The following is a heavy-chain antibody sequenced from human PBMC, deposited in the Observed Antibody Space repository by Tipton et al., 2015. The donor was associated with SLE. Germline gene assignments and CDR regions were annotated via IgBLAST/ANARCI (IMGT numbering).Heavy chain of an antibody. J-gene: IGHJ4*02. CDR1: GFTFSSYW. V-gene: IGHV3-7*03. CDR3: AREEQLWLYYFDY. D-gene: IGHD5-18*01. Sequence: SLRLSYAASGFTFSSYWMSWVRQAPGKGLEWVANIKQDGSEKYYVDSVKGRFTISRDNAKNSLYLQMNSLRAEDTAVYYCAREEQLWLYYFDYWGQGTLVTVSS. CDR2: IKQDGSEK.